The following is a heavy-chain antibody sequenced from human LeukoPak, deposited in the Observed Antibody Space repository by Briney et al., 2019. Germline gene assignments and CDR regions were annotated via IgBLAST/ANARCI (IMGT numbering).Heavy chain of an antibody. D-gene: IGHD5-12*01. Sequence: PSETLSLTCTVSGGSISSSSYYWGWIRQPPGKGLEWIGSIYYSGSTYYNPSLKSRVTISVDTSKNQFSLKLSSVTAADTAVYYCARGLGGYIPFDYWGQGTLVTVSS. V-gene: IGHV4-39*01. CDR2: IYYSGST. CDR1: GGSISSSSYY. CDR3: ARGLGGYIPFDY. J-gene: IGHJ4*02.